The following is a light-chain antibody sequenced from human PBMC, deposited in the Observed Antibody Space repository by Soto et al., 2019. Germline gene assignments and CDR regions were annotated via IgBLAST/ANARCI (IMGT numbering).Light chain of an antibody. CDR3: GTWDSSLSAVV. CDR2: DNN. CDR1: SSNIGNNY. J-gene: IGLJ3*02. Sequence: QSVLTQPPSVSAAPGQKVTISFSVSSSNIGNNYVSWYQQLPKTAPKLLIHDNNKRPSGIPDRFSGSKSGTSATLGITGLQTGDEADYYCGTWDSSLSAVVFGGGTKLTVL. V-gene: IGLV1-51*01.